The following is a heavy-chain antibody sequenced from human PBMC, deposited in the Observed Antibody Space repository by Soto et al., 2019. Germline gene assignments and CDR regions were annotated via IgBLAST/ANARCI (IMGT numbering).Heavy chain of an antibody. J-gene: IGHJ5*02. D-gene: IGHD3-3*01. CDR1: GGSISSYY. V-gene: IGHV4-59*01. CDR2: IYYSGST. Sequence: SETLSLTCTVSGGSISSYYWSWIRQPPGKGLEWIGYIYYSGSTNYNPSLKSRVTISVDTSKNQFSLKLSSVTAADTAVYYCAQGGRHDFWSGMEWFDPWGQGTLVTVSS. CDR3: AQGGRHDFWSGMEWFDP.